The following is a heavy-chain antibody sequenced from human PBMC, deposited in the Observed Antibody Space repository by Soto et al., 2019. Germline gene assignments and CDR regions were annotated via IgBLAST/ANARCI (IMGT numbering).Heavy chain of an antibody. Sequence: EVQLVESGGGLVQPGGSLRLSCAASGVTVSSNYMSWVRQAPGKGLEWGSVIYSGGSTYYADSVKGRFTISRDNSKNTLSLQMNSLRAEDTAVYYCARDRSTGTGYYYYYYMDVWGKGTTVTVSS. V-gene: IGHV3-66*01. CDR2: IYSGGST. J-gene: IGHJ6*03. CDR1: GVTVSSNY. D-gene: IGHD1-1*01. CDR3: ARDRSTGTGYYYYYYMDV.